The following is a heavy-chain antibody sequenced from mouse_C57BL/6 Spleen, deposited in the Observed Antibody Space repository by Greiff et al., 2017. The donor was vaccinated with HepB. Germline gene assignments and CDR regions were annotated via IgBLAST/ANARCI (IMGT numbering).Heavy chain of an antibody. J-gene: IGHJ4*01. V-gene: IGHV1-74*01. CDR1: GYTFTSYW. CDR2: IHPSDSDT. CDR3: AIAYGSSYDYAMDY. Sequence: QVQLQQPGAELVKPGASVKVSCKASGYTFTSYWMHWVKQRPGQGLEWIGRIHPSDSDTNYNQKFKGKATLTVDKSSSTAYMPLSSLTSEDSAVYYCAIAYGSSYDYAMDYWGQGTSVTVSS. D-gene: IGHD1-1*01.